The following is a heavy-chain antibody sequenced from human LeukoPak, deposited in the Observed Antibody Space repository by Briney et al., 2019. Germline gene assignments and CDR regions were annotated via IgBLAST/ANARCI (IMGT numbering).Heavy chain of an antibody. Sequence: SSETLSLTCTVSGGSISSYYWSWIRQPPGKGLEWIGYIYYSGSTNYNPSLKSRVTISVDTSKNQFSLKLSSVTAADTAVYYCARSGYQLLSGPFDYWGQGTLATVSS. CDR2: IYYSGST. J-gene: IGHJ4*02. CDR3: ARSGYQLLSGPFDY. D-gene: IGHD2-2*01. CDR1: GGSISSYY. V-gene: IGHV4-59*01.